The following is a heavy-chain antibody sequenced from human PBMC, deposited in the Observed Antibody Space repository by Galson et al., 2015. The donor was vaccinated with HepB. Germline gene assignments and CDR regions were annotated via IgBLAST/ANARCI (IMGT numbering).Heavy chain of an antibody. V-gene: IGHV4-59*08. Sequence: ETLSLTCAVSGDSIRPNYWSWIRQPPGKGLEWVGYIFYRGNTNYNPSLKSRVTISLDTSENQFSLKLSSVTAADTAIYYCARHAITAAGPRFDYWGQGILVTVSS. D-gene: IGHD6-13*01. CDR1: GDSIRPNY. J-gene: IGHJ4*02. CDR2: IFYRGNT. CDR3: ARHAITAAGPRFDY.